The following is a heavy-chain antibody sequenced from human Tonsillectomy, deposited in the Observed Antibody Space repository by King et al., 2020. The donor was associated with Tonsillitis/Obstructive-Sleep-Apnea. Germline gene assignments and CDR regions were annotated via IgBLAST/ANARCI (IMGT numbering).Heavy chain of an antibody. J-gene: IGHJ3*02. CDR2: IYYSGST. D-gene: IGHD3-22*01. CDR3: ARDRLLRYYYDSSGRDAFDI. Sequence: VPLQESGPGLVKPSETLSLTCTVSGGSISSYYWSWIRQPPGKGLEWIGYIYYSGSTNYNPSLKSRVTISVDTSKNQFSLKLSSVTAADTAVYYCARDRLLRYYYDSSGRDAFDIWGQGTMVTVSS. CDR1: GGSISSYY. V-gene: IGHV4-59*01.